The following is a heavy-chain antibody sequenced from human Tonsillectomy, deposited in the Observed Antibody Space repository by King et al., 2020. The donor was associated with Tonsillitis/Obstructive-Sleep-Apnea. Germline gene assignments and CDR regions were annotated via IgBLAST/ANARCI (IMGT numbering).Heavy chain of an antibody. CDR1: GYTFIDYY. Sequence: VQLVESGAEVKKPGASVKVSCKASGYTFIDYYMHWVRQAPGQGLEWMGWINPNSGTTKYAQKFQGRVTMTRDTSISTAYMELRRLRYDDTAIYYCATAVAGLTFAYWGRGTLVTASS. CDR3: ATAVAGLTFAY. J-gene: IGHJ4*02. V-gene: IGHV1-2*02. D-gene: IGHD6-19*01. CDR2: INPNSGTT.